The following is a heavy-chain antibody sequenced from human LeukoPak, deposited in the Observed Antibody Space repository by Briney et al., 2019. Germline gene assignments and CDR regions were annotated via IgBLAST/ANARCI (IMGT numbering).Heavy chain of an antibody. V-gene: IGHV1-18*01. J-gene: IGHJ4*02. D-gene: IGHD7-27*01. CDR1: GYTFTSYG. CDR3: ARDWGSIKVIADY. CDR2: ISSNSDKT. Sequence: ASVKVSCKATGYTFTSYGISWVRQAPGQGREGRGWISSNSDKTNYAQKLQGRVNITTDTPTSTAYMELRSLRSDDTALYFCARDWGSIKVIADYWGQGTLVTVSS.